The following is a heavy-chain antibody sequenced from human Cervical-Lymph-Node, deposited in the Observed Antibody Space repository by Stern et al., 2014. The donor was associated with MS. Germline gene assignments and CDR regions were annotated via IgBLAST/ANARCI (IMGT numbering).Heavy chain of an antibody. CDR1: ENIFSNFW. CDR2: IYPDDSDT. J-gene: IGHJ4*02. V-gene: IGHV5-51*01. CDR3: ARHYGYYFDF. Sequence: EQLVQSGVEVKKPGESLKISCKVSENIFSNFWIGWLRQMPGKGLEYVGIIYPDDSDTKYSPSFEGQVTISADKSINTAYLHWSSLKASDTAIYYCARHYGYYFDFWGQGTLVTVSS. D-gene: IGHD4-17*01.